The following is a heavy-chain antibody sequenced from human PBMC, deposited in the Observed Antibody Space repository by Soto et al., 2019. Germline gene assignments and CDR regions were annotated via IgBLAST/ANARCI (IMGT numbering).Heavy chain of an antibody. CDR3: ASSITQMLTD. J-gene: IGHJ4*02. D-gene: IGHD1-20*01. CDR2: ITNKATGDTT. Sequence: EVHLVESGGGLVQSGGSLRLSCTASGFSVSDHFMDWVRQTPGKGLEWLGQITNKATGDTTFYAASVKGRFTVSKDESRKSVYLQMNSLKTEDRAVYYCASSITQMLTDWGQGTLVAVAS. CDR1: GFSVSDHF. V-gene: IGHV3-72*01.